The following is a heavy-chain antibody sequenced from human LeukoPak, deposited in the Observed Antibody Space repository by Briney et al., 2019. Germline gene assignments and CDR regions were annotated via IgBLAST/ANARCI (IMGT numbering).Heavy chain of an antibody. V-gene: IGHV1-8*03. J-gene: IGHJ3*02. CDR1: GYTFGSDD. CDR2: INPNNGNL. D-gene: IGHD1-26*01. Sequence: ASVKVSCKASGYTFGSDDINWVRQATGQGLEWMGWINPNNGNLGYAQKFQGRVTITTNTPISTAYIEVSSRTSEDTAVYYCARSDHNSWNAFDIWGQGTMVTVSS. CDR3: ARSDHNSWNAFDI.